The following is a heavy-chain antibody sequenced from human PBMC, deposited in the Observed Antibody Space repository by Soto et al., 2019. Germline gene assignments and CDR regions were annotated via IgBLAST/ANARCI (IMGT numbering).Heavy chain of an antibody. CDR2: INHSGST. V-gene: IGHV4-34*01. D-gene: IGHD6-13*01. J-gene: IGHJ6*02. CDR3: ARGRYGSSPTTYYYYGMDV. Sequence: WTWIRQPPGKGLEWIGEINHSGSTNYNPSLKSRVTISIDTSKNQFSLKLSSVTAADTAVYYCARGRYGSSPTTYYYYGMDVWGQGTTVTVSS.